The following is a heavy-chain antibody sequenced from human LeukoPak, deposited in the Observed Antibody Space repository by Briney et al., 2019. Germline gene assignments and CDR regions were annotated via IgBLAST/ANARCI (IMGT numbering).Heavy chain of an antibody. D-gene: IGHD3-22*01. V-gene: IGHV4-61*02. Sequence: SETLSLTCTVSGGSISSGSYYWSWIRQPAGKGLEWIGRIYTSGSTNYNPSLKSRVTISVDTSKNQFSLKLSSVTAADTAVYYCASTNYYDSSGRGDYWGQGTLVTVSS. CDR2: IYTSGST. CDR1: GGSISSGSYY. J-gene: IGHJ4*02. CDR3: ASTNYYDSSGRGDY.